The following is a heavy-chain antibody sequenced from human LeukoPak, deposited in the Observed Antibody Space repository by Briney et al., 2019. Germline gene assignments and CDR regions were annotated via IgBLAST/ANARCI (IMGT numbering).Heavy chain of an antibody. CDR3: ARGPGGYSYGYYFDY. CDR2: TYYRSKWSS. V-gene: IGHV6-1*01. J-gene: IGHJ4*02. CDR1: GDSVSSNSAA. D-gene: IGHD5-18*01. Sequence: SQTLSLTFAISGDSVSSNSAAWNWLRQSPSRGLEWLGRTYYRSKWSSDYAVSMESRIIINSDTSKNQFSLKLSSVTAADTAVYYCARGPGGYSYGYYFDYWGQGTLVTVSS.